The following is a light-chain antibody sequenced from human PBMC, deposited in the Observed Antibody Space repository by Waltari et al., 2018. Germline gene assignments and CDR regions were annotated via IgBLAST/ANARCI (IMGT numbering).Light chain of an antibody. Sequence: QLVLTQSPSASASLGASVNLTCTLSSGHRSYAIAWPQQQPEKGPRFLMKVNSHGRHTKGDGVPDRFSGSSSGAERYLTISGLQSEDEADYYCQTWGTGIQVFGGGTKLSV. CDR1: SGHRSYA. V-gene: IGLV4-69*01. J-gene: IGLJ3*02. CDR3: QTWGTGIQV. CDR2: VNSHGRH.